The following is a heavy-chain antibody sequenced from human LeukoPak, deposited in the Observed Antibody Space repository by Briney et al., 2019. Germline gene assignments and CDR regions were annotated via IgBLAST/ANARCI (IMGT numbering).Heavy chain of an antibody. D-gene: IGHD6-19*01. Sequence: SETLSLTCTDPGGSIRSYYWSWIRPPPGKRLEWIGYMHHSGSTKHNPYLKCRVTISVDTSKSQFSLKLSSVTAADTAVYYCARHAAVEGSSGWSPLWWFDPWGQGTRVSVSS. CDR2: MHHSGST. CDR3: ARHAAVEGSSGWSPLWWFDP. V-gene: IGHV4-59*08. J-gene: IGHJ5*02. CDR1: GGSIRSYY.